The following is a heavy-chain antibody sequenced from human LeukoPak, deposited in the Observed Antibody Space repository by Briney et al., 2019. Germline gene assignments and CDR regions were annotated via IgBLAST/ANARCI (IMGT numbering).Heavy chain of an antibody. D-gene: IGHD3-22*01. CDR2: IYYSGST. CDR3: ARGTYYYDSRGYCYWFDP. V-gene: IGHV4-30-4*01. J-gene: IGHJ5*02. CDR1: VVSISSGDYY. Sequence: PSETLSLTCTVSVVSISSGDYYWSWIRQPPGKGREWVGYIYYSGSTYHNHSLKRRVTISVYTSKNQFSLKLSSVTAADTAVYYCARGTYYYDSRGYCYWFDPCGEGTLVTVSS.